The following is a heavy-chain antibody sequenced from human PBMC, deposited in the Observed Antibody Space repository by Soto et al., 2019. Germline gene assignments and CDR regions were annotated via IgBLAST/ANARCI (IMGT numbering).Heavy chain of an antibody. D-gene: IGHD3-22*01. CDR1: GYTFTSYA. CDR2: INAGNGNT. V-gene: IGHV1-3*01. J-gene: IGHJ5*02. CDR3: ARENAYYYDSSGYYGRSWFDP. Sequence: ASVKVSCKASGYTFTSYAMHWVRQAPGQRLEWMGWINAGNGNTKYSQKFQGRVTITRDTSASTAYMELSSLRSEGTAVYYCARENAYYYDSSGYYGRSWFDPWGQGTLVTVSS.